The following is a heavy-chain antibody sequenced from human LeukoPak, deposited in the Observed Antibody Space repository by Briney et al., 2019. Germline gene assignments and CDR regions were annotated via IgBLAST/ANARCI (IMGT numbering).Heavy chain of an antibody. V-gene: IGHV3-30*04. CDR1: GFTFSDYS. CDR2: ISKDGRHK. D-gene: IGHD4-17*01. J-gene: IGHJ4*02. Sequence: GGSLRLSCAASGFTFSDYSVHWVRQAPGKGLEWVAIISKDGRHKYYADSVQSRFTISRDNSNSALYLQMNTLRPEDTAVYYCARNPYGDYSFDYWGQGTLLTVSS. CDR3: ARNPYGDYSFDY.